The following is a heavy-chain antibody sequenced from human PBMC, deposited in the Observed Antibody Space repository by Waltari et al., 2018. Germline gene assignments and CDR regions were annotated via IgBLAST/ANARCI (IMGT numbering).Heavy chain of an antibody. J-gene: IGHJ5*02. Sequence: QLQQSGPGLVKPSESLSLTCSVSGDSRNNNSMWNWVRQSPGKGLEWVGQIHYSGRTHFNPSLESRITMSIDMSSNQFSLRLSSVTVADTAVYFCARDRGRGLYLDTWGQGTLVTVSP. V-gene: IGHV4-4*02. CDR3: ARDRGRGLYLDT. CDR2: IHYSGRT. CDR1: GDSRNNNSM. D-gene: IGHD5-12*01.